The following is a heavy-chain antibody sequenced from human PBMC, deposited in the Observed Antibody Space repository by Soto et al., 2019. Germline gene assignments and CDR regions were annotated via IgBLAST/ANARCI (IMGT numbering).Heavy chain of an antibody. CDR2: ISGSGGST. CDR3: AKDPDYVWWSYLYPVLYYFDD. V-gene: IGHV3-23*01. Sequence: VQLLESGGGLVQPGGSLRLSCAASGFTFSSYAMSWVRQAPGKGLEWVSAISGSGGSTYYADSVKGRFTISRDNSKNTLYLQMNSLRAEDTAVYYCAKDPDYVWWSYLYPVLYYFDDWGQGTLVTVSS. J-gene: IGHJ4*02. CDR1: GFTFSSYA. D-gene: IGHD3-16*02.